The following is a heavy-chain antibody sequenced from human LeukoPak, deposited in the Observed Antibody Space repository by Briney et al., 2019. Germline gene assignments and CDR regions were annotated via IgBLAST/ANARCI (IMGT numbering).Heavy chain of an antibody. CDR2: IYYSGST. Sequence: SETLSLTCTVSGGSISSSSYYWGWIRQPPGKGLEWIGSIYYSGSTYYNPSLKSRVTISVDTSKNQFSLKLSSVTAADTAVYYCARAIPAQITMVRGVMGAFDIWGQGTMVTVSS. J-gene: IGHJ3*02. CDR3: ARAIPAQITMVRGVMGAFDI. CDR1: GGSISSSSYY. V-gene: IGHV4-39*07. D-gene: IGHD3-10*01.